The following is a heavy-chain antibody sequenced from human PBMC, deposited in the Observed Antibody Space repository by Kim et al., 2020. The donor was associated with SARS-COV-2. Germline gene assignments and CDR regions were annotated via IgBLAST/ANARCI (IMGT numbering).Heavy chain of an antibody. CDR2: SRNKANSYTT. V-gene: IGHV3-72*01. J-gene: IGHJ1*01. CDR3: ARIATPGYYFLH. Sequence: GGSLRLSCVASGFSFSDHYMDWVRQAPGKGLEWVGRSRNKANSYTTEYAASVKGRFSISRDESKNSLFLQMNSLMTEDTAMYYCARIATPGYYFLHWGQGTLVTVSS. D-gene: IGHD6-13*01. CDR1: GFSFSDHY.